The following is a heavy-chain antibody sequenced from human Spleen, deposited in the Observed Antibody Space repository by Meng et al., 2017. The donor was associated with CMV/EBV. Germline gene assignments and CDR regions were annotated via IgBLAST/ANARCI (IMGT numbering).Heavy chain of an antibody. V-gene: IGHV4-34*01. CDR3: VARAFDI. Sequence: LSLSCGVYGGSFTNSFWAWIRQPPGKGLEWIGEVNPAGRSSYNPSLESRVNISAEPSKKQFSLKLTSVTAADTAVYYCVARAFDIWGQGTMVTVSS. J-gene: IGHJ3*02. CDR2: VNPAGRS. CDR1: GGSFTNSF.